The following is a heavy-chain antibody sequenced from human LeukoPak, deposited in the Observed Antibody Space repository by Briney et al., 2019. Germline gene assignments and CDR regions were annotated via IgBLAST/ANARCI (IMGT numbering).Heavy chain of an antibody. D-gene: IGHD6-13*01. CDR3: VRSGNSNWWEHLGDY. CDR2: ISTSTGNT. CDR1: GYTFADHG. J-gene: IGHJ4*02. Sequence: ASVKVSCKTSGYTFADHGFSWMRQAPGLGLEWMGWISTSTGNTNYPQKLQGRVTMTTDTSTSTAYMELRSLRYDDTATYYCVRSGNSNWWEHLGDYWGQGTLVSVST. V-gene: IGHV1-18*01.